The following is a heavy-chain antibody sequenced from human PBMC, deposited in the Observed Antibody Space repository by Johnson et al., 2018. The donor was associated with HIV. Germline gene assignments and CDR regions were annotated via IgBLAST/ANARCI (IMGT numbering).Heavy chain of an antibody. CDR3: AREGVAVRYIDDAFDF. V-gene: IGHV3-33*01. D-gene: IGHD3-9*01. Sequence: QVQLVESGGGVVQPGRSLRLSCAASGFTFNTYGMDWVRQAPGKGLEWVAFIRYDGNSKYYIDSVKGRFTVSRDNSKNTLYLQMNSLRAEDMAVYYCAREGVAVRYIDDAFDFWGQGTMVTVSS. CDR2: IRYDGNSK. J-gene: IGHJ3*01. CDR1: GFTFNTYG.